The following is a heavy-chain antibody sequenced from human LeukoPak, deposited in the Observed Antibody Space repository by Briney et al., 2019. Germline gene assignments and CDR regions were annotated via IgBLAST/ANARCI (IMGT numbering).Heavy chain of an antibody. CDR2: ISGSGGST. CDR1: GFTFSSYA. J-gene: IGHJ4*02. Sequence: PGGSLRLSCAASGFTFSSYAMSWVRQAPGKGLEWVSAISGSGGSTYYADSVKGRFTISRDNSKNTLYLQMNSLRAEDTAVYYCAGYYDILTGYYYFDYWGQGTPVTVSS. V-gene: IGHV3-23*01. D-gene: IGHD3-9*01. CDR3: AGYYDILTGYYYFDY.